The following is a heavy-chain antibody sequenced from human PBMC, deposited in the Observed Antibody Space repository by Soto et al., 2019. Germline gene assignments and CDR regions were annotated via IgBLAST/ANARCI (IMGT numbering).Heavy chain of an antibody. CDR2: INPNDGST. V-gene: IGHV1-46*03. J-gene: IGHJ4*02. CDR1: GYIFTNFY. D-gene: IGHD6-6*01. Sequence: QVQLVQPGAEVKKPGASVKFSCKASGYIFTNFYIHWVRQAPGQGLEWIGIINPNDGSTNYAQNFQGRVTMTRDTPTSTVYMDLSSLRSEDTAVYYCNRGLASGDYWCQGTLITVSS. CDR3: NRGLASGDY.